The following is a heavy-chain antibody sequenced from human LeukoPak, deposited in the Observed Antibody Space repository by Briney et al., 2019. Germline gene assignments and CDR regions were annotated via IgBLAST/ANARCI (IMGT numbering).Heavy chain of an antibody. J-gene: IGHJ5*02. CDR3: AREVIVVVNWFDP. CDR2: INPNSGGT. D-gene: IGHD3-22*01. V-gene: IGHV1-2*06. Sequence: ASVKVSCKASGYTFTGYYMHWVRQAPGQGLEWMGRINPNSGGTNYAQKFQGRVTMTRDTSISTAYMELSRLRSDDTAVYYCAREVIVVVNWFDPWGQGTLVTASS. CDR1: GYTFTGYY.